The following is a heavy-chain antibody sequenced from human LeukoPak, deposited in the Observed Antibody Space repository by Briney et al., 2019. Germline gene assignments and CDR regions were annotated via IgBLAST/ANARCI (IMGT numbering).Heavy chain of an antibody. V-gene: IGHV4-4*09. CDR1: GGSISSYY. Sequence: PSETLSLTCTVSGGSISSYYWSWIRQPPGKGLEWIGYIYTSGSTNYIPSLKSRVTISVDTSKNQFSLKLSSVTAADTAVYYCARRSHYYYYMDVWGKGTTVTVSS. J-gene: IGHJ6*03. CDR3: ARRSHYYYYMDV. CDR2: IYTSGST.